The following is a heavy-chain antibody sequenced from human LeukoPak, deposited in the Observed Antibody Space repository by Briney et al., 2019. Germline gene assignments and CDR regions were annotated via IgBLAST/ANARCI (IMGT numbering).Heavy chain of an antibody. CDR2: IKQDGTEK. D-gene: IGHD5-12*01. Sequence: GGSLRLSCAASGFPFSTYLMTWVRQAPGKGLEWVANIKQDGTEKYYVDSVKGRFSISRDNANNSLYLQMNSLRAEDTAVYYCARELVALLRQQDYSYGMDVWGRGTTVIVSS. J-gene: IGHJ6*02. CDR3: ARELVALLRQQDYSYGMDV. CDR1: GFPFSTYL. V-gene: IGHV3-7*01.